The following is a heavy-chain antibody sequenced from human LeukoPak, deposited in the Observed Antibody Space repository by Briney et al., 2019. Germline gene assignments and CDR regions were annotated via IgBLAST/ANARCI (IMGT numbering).Heavy chain of an antibody. Sequence: SETLSLTCAVYGGSFSGYYWSWVRQPPGKGLEWIGEINHSGSTNYNPSLKSRVTISVDTSKNQFSLKLSSVTAADTAVYYCARWGFGESPLDYWGQGTLVTVSS. CDR1: GGSFSGYY. CDR2: INHSGST. V-gene: IGHV4-34*01. J-gene: IGHJ4*02. CDR3: ARWGFGESPLDY. D-gene: IGHD3-10*01.